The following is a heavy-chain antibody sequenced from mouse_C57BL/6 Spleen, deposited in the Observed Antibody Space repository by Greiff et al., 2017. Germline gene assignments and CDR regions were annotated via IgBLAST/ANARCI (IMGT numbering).Heavy chain of an antibody. J-gene: IGHJ3*01. CDR2: IYPSDSET. CDR1: GYTFTSYW. D-gene: IGHD2-3*01. CDR3: ASPYDGYYV. V-gene: IGHV1-61*01. Sequence: QVQLQQPGAELVRPGSSVKLSCKASGYTFTSYWMDWVKQRPGHGLEWIGNIYPSDSETHYNQKFKDKATLTVDKSSSTAYMQLSSLTSEDSAVYYCASPYDGYYVWGQGTLVTVSA.